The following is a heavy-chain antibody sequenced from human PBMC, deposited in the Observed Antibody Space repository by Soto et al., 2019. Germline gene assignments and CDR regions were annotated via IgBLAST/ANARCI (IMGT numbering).Heavy chain of an antibody. CDR1: GFTFSSYA. Sequence: EVQLLESGGGLVQPGGSLRLSCAASGFTFSSYAMNWVRQAPGKGLEWVSVISGSDGSTYYADSVKGRFTISRDNSKNTLNLQMISLRAEDTAVYYCARRSSSWYFDYWGQGTLVTVSS. CDR2: ISGSDGST. J-gene: IGHJ4*02. CDR3: ARRSSSWYFDY. D-gene: IGHD6-13*01. V-gene: IGHV3-23*01.